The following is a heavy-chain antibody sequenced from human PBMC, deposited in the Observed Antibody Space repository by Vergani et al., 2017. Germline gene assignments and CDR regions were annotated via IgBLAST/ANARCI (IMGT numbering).Heavy chain of an antibody. J-gene: IGHJ5*02. Sequence: QVQLVQSGAEVKKPGASVKVSCKASGYTFTSYGISWVRQAPGQGLEGMGWISAYNGNTNYAQKLQGRVTMTTDTSTSTAYMELRSLRSDDTAVYYCARDLDYYDSSGYPWDWFDPWGQGTLVTVSS. CDR1: GYTFTSYG. V-gene: IGHV1-18*01. D-gene: IGHD3-22*01. CDR2: ISAYNGNT. CDR3: ARDLDYYDSSGYPWDWFDP.